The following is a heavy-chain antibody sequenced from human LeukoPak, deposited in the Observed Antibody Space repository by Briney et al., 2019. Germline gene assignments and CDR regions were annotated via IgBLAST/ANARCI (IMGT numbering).Heavy chain of an antibody. CDR1: GGSISSYY. CDR3: ARERAAAFDY. J-gene: IGHJ4*02. D-gene: IGHD6-13*01. V-gene: IGHV4-59*01. Sequence: SETLSLTCAVSGGSISSYYWSWIRQPPGKGLEWIGYIYYSGSTNYNPSLKSRVTISVDTSKNQFSLKLSSVTAADTAVYYCARERAAAFDYWGQGTLVTVSS. CDR2: IYYSGST.